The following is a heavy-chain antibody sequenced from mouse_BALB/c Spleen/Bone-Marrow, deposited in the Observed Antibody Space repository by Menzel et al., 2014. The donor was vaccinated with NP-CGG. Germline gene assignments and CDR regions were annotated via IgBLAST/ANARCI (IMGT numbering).Heavy chain of an antibody. CDR3: VSYYYGNYFDS. Sequence: QLQQSGAELVKPGASVKLSCTASGFNIKDTYMHWVKQRPEQGLEWIGRIDPANGSTKYDPKFQGKATITADTSSNTAYLQLSSLTSEDTAVYYCVSYYYGNYFDSWGQGTTLTVSS. J-gene: IGHJ2*01. CDR2: IDPANGST. V-gene: IGHV14-3*02. D-gene: IGHD1-1*01. CDR1: GFNIKDTY.